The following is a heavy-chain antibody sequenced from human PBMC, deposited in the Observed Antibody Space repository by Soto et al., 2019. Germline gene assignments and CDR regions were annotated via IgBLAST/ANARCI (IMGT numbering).Heavy chain of an antibody. J-gene: IGHJ5*02. CDR2: IYYSGST. Sequence: SETLSLTCTVSGGSISSSSYFWGWIRQPPGKGLEWIGSIYYSGSTYYNPSLKSRVTISVDTSKNHFSLKLSSVTAADTAVYYCARLGAAAPPRDIDPWGQGTLVTVSS. CDR3: ARLGAAAPPRDIDP. V-gene: IGHV4-39*02. CDR1: GGSISSSSYF. D-gene: IGHD6-13*01.